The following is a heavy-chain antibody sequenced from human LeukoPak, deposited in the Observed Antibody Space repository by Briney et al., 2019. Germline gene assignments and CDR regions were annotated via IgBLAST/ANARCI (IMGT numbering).Heavy chain of an antibody. D-gene: IGHD3-3*01. CDR2: ISSSSSYI. Sequence: GGSLRLSCAASGFTFSSYGMNWVRQAPGKGLEWVSSISSSSSYIYYADSVKGRFTISRDNAKNSLYLQMNSLRAEDTAVYYCARVGYDFWSGPTPDYWGQGTLVTVSS. CDR1: GFTFSSYG. J-gene: IGHJ4*02. V-gene: IGHV3-21*01. CDR3: ARVGYDFWSGPTPDY.